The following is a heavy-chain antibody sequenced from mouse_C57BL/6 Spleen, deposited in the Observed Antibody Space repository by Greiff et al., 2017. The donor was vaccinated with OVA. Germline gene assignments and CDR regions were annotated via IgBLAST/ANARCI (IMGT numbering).Heavy chain of an antibody. Sequence: VQLQQSGPELVKPGASVKISCKASGYTFTDYYMNWVKQSHGKSLEWIGDINPNNGGTSYNQKFKGKATLTVDKSSSTAYMERRSLTSEDSAVYYCARADYYGSSWGYWGQGTTLTVSS. J-gene: IGHJ2*01. CDR3: ARADYYGSSWGY. D-gene: IGHD1-1*01. CDR2: INPNNGGT. V-gene: IGHV1-26*01. CDR1: GYTFTDYY.